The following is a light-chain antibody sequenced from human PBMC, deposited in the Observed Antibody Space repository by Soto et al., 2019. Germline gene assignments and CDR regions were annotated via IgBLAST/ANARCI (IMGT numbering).Light chain of an antibody. V-gene: IGLV2-14*03. CDR1: SSDVGGYNY. Sequence: QSALTQPASVSGSPGQSITISCTGTSSDVGGYNYASWYQQHPGKAPKLMIYDVSNRPSGVSNRFSGSKSGNTASLTISGLQAEDEADYYCTSYTSSSTLVLFGGGTKVTVL. CDR3: TSYTSSSTLVL. CDR2: DVS. J-gene: IGLJ2*01.